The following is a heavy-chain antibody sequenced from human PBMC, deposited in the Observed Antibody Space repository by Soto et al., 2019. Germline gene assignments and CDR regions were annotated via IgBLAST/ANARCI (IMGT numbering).Heavy chain of an antibody. Sequence: QVQLVQSGAEVKKPGASVKVSCKASGYTFTSYGISWVRQAPGQGLEWMGGISAYNGNTNYAQKLQGRVTMTTDTSTSTAYRELRSRRSEDTAVYYCARELGGIAVAGSDYWGQGTLVTVSS. V-gene: IGHV1-18*01. CDR3: ARELGGIAVAGSDY. CDR1: GYTFTSYG. J-gene: IGHJ4*02. D-gene: IGHD6-19*01. CDR2: ISAYNGNT.